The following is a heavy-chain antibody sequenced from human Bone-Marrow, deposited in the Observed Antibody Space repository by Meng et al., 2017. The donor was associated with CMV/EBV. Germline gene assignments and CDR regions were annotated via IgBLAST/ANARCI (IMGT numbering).Heavy chain of an antibody. D-gene: IGHD3-3*01. CDR2: IYSGGST. Sequence: GESLKISCAASGFTVSSNYMSWVRQAPGKGLEWVSVIYSGGSTYYADSVKGRFTISRDNSKNSLYLQMNSLRAEDTAVYYCARGNREVTIFGVVIEGFDPWGQGTLVTVSP. CDR3: ARGNREVTIFGVVIEGFDP. V-gene: IGHV3-66*02. CDR1: GFTVSSNY. J-gene: IGHJ5*02.